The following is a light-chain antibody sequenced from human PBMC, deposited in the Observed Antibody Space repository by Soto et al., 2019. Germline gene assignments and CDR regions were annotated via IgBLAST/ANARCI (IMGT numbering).Light chain of an antibody. CDR3: QQRSSWRVT. CDR1: QSVSSY. Sequence: EIVFTQFPATLSLSPGERATLSCRASQSVSSYLAWYQQKPGQAPRLVIYDASKRATGIPARFSGSGSGTDFTLTISSLEPEDFAVYYCQQRSSWRVTFGGGTKVEIK. CDR2: DAS. V-gene: IGKV3-11*01. J-gene: IGKJ4*01.